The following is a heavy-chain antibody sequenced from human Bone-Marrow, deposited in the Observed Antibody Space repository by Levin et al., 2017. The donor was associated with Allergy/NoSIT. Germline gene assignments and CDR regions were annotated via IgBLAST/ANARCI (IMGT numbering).Heavy chain of an antibody. CDR3: ARGRGFIEDY. CDR2: IYYSGST. Sequence: SETLSLTCTVSGGSISSGGYYWSWIRQHPGKGLEWIGYIYYSGSTYYNPSLKSRVTISVDTSKNQFSLKLSSVTAADTAVYYCARGRGFIEDYWGQGTLVTVSS. V-gene: IGHV4-31*03. CDR1: GGSISSGGYY. D-gene: IGHD1-26*01. J-gene: IGHJ4*02.